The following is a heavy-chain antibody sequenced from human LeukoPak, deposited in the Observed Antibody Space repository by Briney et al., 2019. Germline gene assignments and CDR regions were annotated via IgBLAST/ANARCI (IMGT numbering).Heavy chain of an antibody. Sequence: GASVKVSCKASGYSFFVYGISWVRQAPGQGLEWMGWIGTYNGNTNYAQKFQGRVTMTTDTSTSTASLELRSLKSDDTAVYYCARPIFGTHYYMDVWGKGTTVTVSS. D-gene: IGHD3-3*01. V-gene: IGHV1-18*01. CDR1: GYSFFVYG. CDR3: ARPIFGTHYYMDV. CDR2: IGTYNGNT. J-gene: IGHJ6*03.